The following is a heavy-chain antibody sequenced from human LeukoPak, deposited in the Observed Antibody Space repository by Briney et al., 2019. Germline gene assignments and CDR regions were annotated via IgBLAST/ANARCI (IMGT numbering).Heavy chain of an antibody. Sequence: PSETLSLTCTVSGGSISSSSYYWGWLRQPPGKGLEWIGSIYYSGSTYYNPSLKSRVTISVDTSKNQFSLKLSSVTAADTAVYYCATTTRSYYYYYYGMDVWGQGTTVTVSS. CDR2: IYYSGST. V-gene: IGHV4-39*01. D-gene: IGHD1-26*01. J-gene: IGHJ6*02. CDR3: ATTTRSYYYYYYGMDV. CDR1: GGSISSSSYY.